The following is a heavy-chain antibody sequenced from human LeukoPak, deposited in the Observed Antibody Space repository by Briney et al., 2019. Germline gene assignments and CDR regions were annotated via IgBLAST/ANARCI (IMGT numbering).Heavy chain of an antibody. J-gene: IGHJ4*02. CDR1: GHTFSGYY. V-gene: IGHV1-2*02. Sequence: ASVKVSCKASGHTFSGYYIRWVRQAPGQGLEWMGWINPSSGGTYYAQKFQGRVTMTRDTSISTAYMELSRLRSDDTAVFYCARDLDSSSWYEGGYWGQGTLVTASS. D-gene: IGHD6-13*01. CDR3: ARDLDSSSWYEGGY. CDR2: INPSSGGT.